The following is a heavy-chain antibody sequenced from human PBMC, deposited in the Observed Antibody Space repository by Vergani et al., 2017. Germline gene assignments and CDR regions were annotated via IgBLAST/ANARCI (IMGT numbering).Heavy chain of an antibody. D-gene: IGHD6-19*01. J-gene: IGHJ5*02. CDR1: GFTFSSYG. V-gene: IGHV3-30*02. CDR2: IRYDGSNK. Sequence: VQLVESGGGLVQPGGSLRLSCAASGFTFSSYGMHWVRQAPGKGLEWVAFIRYDGSNKYYADSVKGLFTISRDNSKNTLYLQMNSLRAEDTAVYYCARPGIAVAGNWFDPWGQGTLVTVSS. CDR3: ARPGIAVAGNWFDP.